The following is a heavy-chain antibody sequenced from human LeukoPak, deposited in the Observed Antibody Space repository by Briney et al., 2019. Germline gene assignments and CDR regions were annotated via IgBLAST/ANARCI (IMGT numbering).Heavy chain of an antibody. Sequence: SETLSLTCTVSGYSVSSGYYWGWIRQSPGKGLEWIGYIYDSGSTNYNPSLKSRVTISVDTSKNQFSLKLTSVTAADTSVYYCARSKDILTGYCFDYWGQGTLVTVSS. CDR2: IYDSGST. D-gene: IGHD3-9*01. V-gene: IGHV4-38-2*02. CDR1: GYSVSSGYY. CDR3: ARSKDILTGYCFDY. J-gene: IGHJ4*02.